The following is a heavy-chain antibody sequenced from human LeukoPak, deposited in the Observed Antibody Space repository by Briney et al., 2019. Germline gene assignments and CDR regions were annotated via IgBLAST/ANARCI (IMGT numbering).Heavy chain of an antibody. CDR1: GYTSYW. CDR2: IYPGDSDT. D-gene: IGHD2-2*01. V-gene: IGHV5-51*01. Sequence: GESLKISCEGFGYTSYWIGWVRQMPGKGLERMGIIYPGDSDTRYSPSFQGQVTISADKSISTAYLQWSSLKASDTAMYYCARRTLDVVVPAAPDFDYWGQGTLVTVSS. CDR3: ARRTLDVVVPAAPDFDY. J-gene: IGHJ4*02.